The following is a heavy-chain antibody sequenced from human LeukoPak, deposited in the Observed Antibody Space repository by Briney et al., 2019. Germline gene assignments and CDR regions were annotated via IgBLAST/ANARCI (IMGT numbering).Heavy chain of an antibody. V-gene: IGHV3-48*01. J-gene: IGHJ6*02. CDR3: ARDDLGTSYFYYGMDV. CDR1: GFTFSSNS. Sequence: GGCLRLSCAASGFTFSSNSMNWVRQAPGKGLEWVSYISSSGSTIYYAESVKGRFTISRDNAKNSLYLQMNSLRAEDTAIYYCARDDLGTSYFYYGMDVWGQGTTVTVSS. D-gene: IGHD3/OR15-3a*01. CDR2: ISSSGSTI.